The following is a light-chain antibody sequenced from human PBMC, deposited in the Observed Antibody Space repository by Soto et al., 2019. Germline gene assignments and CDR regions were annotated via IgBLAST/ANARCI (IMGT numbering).Light chain of an antibody. CDR2: AAS. CDR1: QDIRNF. Sequence: EIPMTQSPTSLSASVGDRVTITCRASQDIRNFVAWYQQKPGKAPKLLIYAASTLQSGVPSRFSGSGSGTDFTLTINSLQPEDVATYSCQKYSSVPVFGPGTKVEIK. V-gene: IGKV1-27*01. J-gene: IGKJ3*01. CDR3: QKYSSVPV.